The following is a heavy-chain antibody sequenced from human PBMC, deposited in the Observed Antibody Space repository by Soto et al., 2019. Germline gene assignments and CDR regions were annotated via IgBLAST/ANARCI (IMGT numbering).Heavy chain of an antibody. CDR1: GGSISSGDYY. Sequence: SETLSLTCTVSGGSISSGDYYWSWIRQPTGKGLEWIGYIYYSGSTYYNPSLKSRVTISVDTSKNQVSLKLSSVTAADTAVYYCARVGYYDFWSGFDYWGQGTLVTVSS. J-gene: IGHJ4*02. V-gene: IGHV4-30-4*01. CDR2: IYYSGST. CDR3: ARVGYYDFWSGFDY. D-gene: IGHD3-3*01.